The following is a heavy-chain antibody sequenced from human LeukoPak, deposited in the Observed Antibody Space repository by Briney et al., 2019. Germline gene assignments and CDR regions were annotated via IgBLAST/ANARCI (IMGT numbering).Heavy chain of an antibody. CDR1: GFTFSSYG. Sequence: GGSLRLSCAASGFTFSSYGMHWVRQAPGKGLEWVAFIRYDGSNKYYADSVKGRFTISRDNSKNTLFLQMNSLRAEDTAVYYCAKEAQGCSITSCYFDSWGQGTLVTVSS. D-gene: IGHD2-2*01. CDR3: AKEAQGCSITSCYFDS. CDR2: IRYDGSNK. J-gene: IGHJ4*02. V-gene: IGHV3-30*02.